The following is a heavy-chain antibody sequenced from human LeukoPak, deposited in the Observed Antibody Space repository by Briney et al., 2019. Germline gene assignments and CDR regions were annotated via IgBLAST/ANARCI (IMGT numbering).Heavy chain of an antibody. CDR3: ARRASSGYANDAFDI. D-gene: IGHD5-12*01. V-gene: IGHV4-59*08. CDR2: IYYSGRT. CDR1: GGSISSYY. Sequence: SETLSLTCTVSGGSISSYYWSWIRQPPGKGLEWIGYIYYSGRTNYNPSLKSRVTISVDTSKNQFSLKLSSVTAADTAVYYCARRASSGYANDAFDIWGQGTMVTVSS. J-gene: IGHJ3*02.